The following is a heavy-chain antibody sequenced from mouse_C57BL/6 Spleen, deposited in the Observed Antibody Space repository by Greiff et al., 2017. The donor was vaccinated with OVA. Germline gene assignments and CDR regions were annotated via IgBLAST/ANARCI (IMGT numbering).Heavy chain of an antibody. Sequence: QVQLQQSGAELVKPGASVKISCKASGYSFSSYWMNWVKQRPGKGLEWIGQIYPGDGDTNYNGKFKGKATLTADKSSSTAYMQLSSLTSEDSAVYFCARSHGSNYFDYWGQGTTLTVSS. J-gene: IGHJ2*01. D-gene: IGHD1-1*01. CDR2: IYPGDGDT. CDR1: GYSFSSYW. V-gene: IGHV1-80*01. CDR3: ARSHGSNYFDY.